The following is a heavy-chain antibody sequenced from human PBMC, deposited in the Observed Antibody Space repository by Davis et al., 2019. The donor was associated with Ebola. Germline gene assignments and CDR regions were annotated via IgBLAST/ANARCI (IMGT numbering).Heavy chain of an antibody. Sequence: ASVKVSCKTSGYSFTTFFIHWVRQAPGQGLEWMGIINPSGGSTTNAQKFQGRVTMTRDTSTRTVYMELSSLRSEDTAVYYCARGRGHYEYSGGDYWGQGTLVIVSS. CDR2: INPSGGST. V-gene: IGHV1-46*01. D-gene: IGHD2-21*01. J-gene: IGHJ4*02. CDR1: GYSFTTFF. CDR3: ARGRGHYEYSGGDY.